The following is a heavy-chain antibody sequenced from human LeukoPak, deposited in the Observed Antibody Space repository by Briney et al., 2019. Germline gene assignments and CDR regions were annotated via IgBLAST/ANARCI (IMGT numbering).Heavy chain of an antibody. Sequence: PGGSLRLSCAASGFTFSSYRMNWVRQAPGKGLEWVSGINWNGGSTGYADSVKGRFTISRDNAKNSLYLQMNSLRAEDTALYYCAREAAGANDYWGQGTLVTVSS. CDR2: INWNGGST. V-gene: IGHV3-20*04. CDR3: AREAAGANDY. CDR1: GFTFSSYR. D-gene: IGHD6-13*01. J-gene: IGHJ4*02.